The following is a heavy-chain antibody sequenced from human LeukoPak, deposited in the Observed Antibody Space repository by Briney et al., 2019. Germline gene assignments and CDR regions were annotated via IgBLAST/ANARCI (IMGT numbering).Heavy chain of an antibody. CDR1: GGSFSGYY. Sequence: SETLSLTCAVYGGSFSGYYWSWIRQPPGKGLEWIGESSHSGITNYSPSLKSRVTISLDTSKNQFSLKLTSVTAADTAVYYCARVSGLNNFDYWGQGTLVTVSS. J-gene: IGHJ4*02. D-gene: IGHD1/OR15-1a*01. V-gene: IGHV4-34*01. CDR2: SSHSGIT. CDR3: ARVSGLNNFDY.